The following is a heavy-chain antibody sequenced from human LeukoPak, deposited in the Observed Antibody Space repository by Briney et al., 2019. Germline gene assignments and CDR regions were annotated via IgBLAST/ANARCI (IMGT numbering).Heavy chain of an antibody. CDR2: IIPIFGTA. CDR1: GGTFSSYA. J-gene: IGHJ4*02. Sequence: SVKVSCKASGGTFSSYAISWVRQAPGQGLEWMGGIIPIFGTANYAQKFQGRVTITADESTSTAYMELSSLRSEDTAVYYCARDIDGYSYGLDYWGQGTLVTVSS. CDR3: ARDIDGYSYGLDY. D-gene: IGHD5-18*01. V-gene: IGHV1-69*01.